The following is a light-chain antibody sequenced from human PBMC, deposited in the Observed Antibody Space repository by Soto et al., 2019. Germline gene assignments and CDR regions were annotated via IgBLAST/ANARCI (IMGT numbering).Light chain of an antibody. CDR3: CSYAGSSTSV. Sequence: QSALTQPASVSGSPGQSITISCTGTSSDVGSYNLVSWYQQHPGKAPKLMIYEVSKRPSGVSNRFSGSKSGNTASLTISGLQAEDEADYYCCSYAGSSTSVLGTGTKLT. V-gene: IGLV2-23*02. J-gene: IGLJ1*01. CDR1: SSDVGSYNL. CDR2: EVS.